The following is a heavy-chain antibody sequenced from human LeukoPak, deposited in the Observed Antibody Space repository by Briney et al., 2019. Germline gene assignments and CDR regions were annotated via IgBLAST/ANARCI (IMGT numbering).Heavy chain of an antibody. J-gene: IGHJ4*02. CDR1: GFTFSIYS. Sequence: PGGSLRLSCAASGFTFSIYSMNWVRQAPGKGLEWVSSISSSSYIYYADSVKGRFTISRDNAKNSLYLQMNSLRAEDTAVYYCARGSARDSSGYYYDPLDYWGQGTLVTFSS. D-gene: IGHD3-22*01. V-gene: IGHV3-21*01. CDR3: ARGSARDSSGYYYDPLDY. CDR2: ISSSSYI.